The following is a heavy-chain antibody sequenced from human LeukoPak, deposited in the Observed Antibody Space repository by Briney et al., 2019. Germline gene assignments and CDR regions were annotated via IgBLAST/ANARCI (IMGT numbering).Heavy chain of an antibody. CDR3: ARDNTHKDWSPEVADAFDI. CDR1: GYTFTSYG. Sequence: ASVKVSCKASGYTFTSYGISWVRQAPGQGLEWMGWISAYNGNTNYAQKLQGRVTMTTDTSTSTAYMELRSLRSDDTAVYYCARDNTHKDWSPEVADAFDIWGQGTMVTVSS. CDR2: ISAYNGNT. J-gene: IGHJ3*02. D-gene: IGHD3-9*01. V-gene: IGHV1-18*01.